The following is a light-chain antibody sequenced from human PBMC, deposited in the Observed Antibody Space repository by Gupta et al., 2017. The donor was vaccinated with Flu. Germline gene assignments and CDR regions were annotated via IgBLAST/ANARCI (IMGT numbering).Light chain of an antibody. J-gene: IGKJ1*01. Sequence: VTLGQPASISCRSSQSLVYSDGYTYLNWFQQRPGQSPRRLIYKVSKRYSGVPDTFSGSGSGTDFTLEIIRVEAEDVGISYCSQGSHWPWTFGQGTKVEIK. V-gene: IGKV2-30*01. CDR2: KVS. CDR3: SQGSHWPWT. CDR1: QSLVYSDGYTY.